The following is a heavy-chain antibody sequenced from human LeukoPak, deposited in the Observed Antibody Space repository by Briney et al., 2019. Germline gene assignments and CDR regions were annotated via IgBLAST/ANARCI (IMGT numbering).Heavy chain of an antibody. V-gene: IGHV3-33*01. D-gene: IGHD3-22*01. CDR2: IWYDGRNI. Sequence: GGSLRLSCAASGNSFSSYGVLWLRQAPGKGLEWVAVIWYDGRNIYYADSVKGRFTISRDNSMNTLYLQMISLRAEDTALYYCARAHNDYDSNGFSFLDYWGQGTLVTVSS. CDR1: GNSFSSYG. CDR3: ARAHNDYDSNGFSFLDY. J-gene: IGHJ4*02.